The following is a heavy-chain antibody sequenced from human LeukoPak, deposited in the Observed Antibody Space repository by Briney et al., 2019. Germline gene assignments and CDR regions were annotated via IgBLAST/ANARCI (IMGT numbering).Heavy chain of an antibody. D-gene: IGHD3-9*01. CDR2: MNPGSGDT. CDR3: ARGLGDYNTDWFPVSGY. J-gene: IGHJ4*02. CDR1: GYTFTSYG. Sequence: ASVKVSCKASGYTFTSYGFSWVRQAPGQGLEWMGWMNPGSGDTAYAQKFQGRVTMTRDTSMSTAYMERSSLGSEDTAIYYCARGLGDYNTDWFPVSGYWGQGTPVTVSS. V-gene: IGHV1-8*02.